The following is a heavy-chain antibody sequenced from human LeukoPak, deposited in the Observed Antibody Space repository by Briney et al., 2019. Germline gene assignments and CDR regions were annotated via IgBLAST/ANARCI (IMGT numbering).Heavy chain of an antibody. D-gene: IGHD3-22*01. J-gene: IGHJ4*02. Sequence: ASVKVSCKASGYTFTSYYMHWVRQAPGQGLEWMGIINPSGGSTSYAQKFQGRLTMTRDMSTSTVYMELSSLRSEDTAVYYCARELTLDSSAYYRFDYWGQGTLVTVSS. CDR2: INPSGGST. V-gene: IGHV1-46*01. CDR1: GYTFTSYY. CDR3: ARELTLDSSAYYRFDY.